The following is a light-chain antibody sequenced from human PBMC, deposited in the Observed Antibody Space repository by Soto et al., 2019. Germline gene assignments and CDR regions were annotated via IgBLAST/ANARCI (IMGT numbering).Light chain of an antibody. J-gene: IGKJ1*01. V-gene: IGKV3-15*01. CDR2: GAS. CDR3: RQNINGPRT. CDR1: QSISGN. Sequence: EIVMTQSPATLSVSPGERATLSCRTSQSISGNLAWYEQKPGQAPRFLIYGASTRATGIPARFSGSGSGTDFTPPTSSRRSEDFAFYAFRQNINGPRTFGQGTKVE.